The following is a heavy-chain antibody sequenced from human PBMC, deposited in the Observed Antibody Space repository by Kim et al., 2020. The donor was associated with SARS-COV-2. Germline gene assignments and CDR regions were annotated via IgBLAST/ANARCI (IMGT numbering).Heavy chain of an antibody. Sequence: ASVKVSCKASGYIFTDDFIHWVRQAPEQGLESMGWINPHSGDTYFDQKFQGRVTLTGDTSISTAYMEIRGLRSDDTALYFCARAHSSDWYMNAFDVWGQG. J-gene: IGHJ3*01. CDR2: INPHSGDT. D-gene: IGHD6-19*01. CDR3: ARAHSSDWYMNAFDV. CDR1: GYIFTDDF. V-gene: IGHV1-2*02.